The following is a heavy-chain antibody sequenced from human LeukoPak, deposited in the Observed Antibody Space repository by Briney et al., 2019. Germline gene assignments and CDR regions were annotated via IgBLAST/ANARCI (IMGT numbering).Heavy chain of an antibody. CDR1: GFTFSSYG. Sequence: GGSLRLSCAASGFTFSSYGMHWVRQAPGKGLEWVAVISYDRSNKYYADSVKGRFTISRDNSKNTLYLQMNSLRAEDTAVYYCAKENTIFGVVIIGLDYWGQGTLVTVSS. D-gene: IGHD3-3*01. CDR2: ISYDRSNK. CDR3: AKENTIFGVVIIGLDY. V-gene: IGHV3-30*18. J-gene: IGHJ4*02.